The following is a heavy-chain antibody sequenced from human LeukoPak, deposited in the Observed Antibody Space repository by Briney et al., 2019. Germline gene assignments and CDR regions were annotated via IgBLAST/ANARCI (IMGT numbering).Heavy chain of an antibody. V-gene: IGHV4-39*07. D-gene: IGHD2-8*01. CDR1: GSSFTSNNYY. CDR2: IYHSGST. CDR3: ARGYCTNGVCYFFDY. J-gene: IGHJ4*02. Sequence: PSETLSLTCTVSGSSFTSNNYYWGWIRQPPGKGLEWIGSIYHSGSTYYNPSLKSRVTISVDTSKNQFSLKLSSVTAADTAVYYCARGYCTNGVCYFFDYWGQGTLVTVSS.